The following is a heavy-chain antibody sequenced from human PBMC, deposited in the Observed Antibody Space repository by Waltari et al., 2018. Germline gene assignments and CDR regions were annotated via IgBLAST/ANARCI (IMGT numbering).Heavy chain of an antibody. D-gene: IGHD3-10*01. J-gene: IGHJ4*02. V-gene: IGHV7-4-1*02. CDR3: ARDSGHAGSGSYYSDY. CDR1: A. Sequence: AMNWVRQAPGQGLEWMGWINTNTGNPTYAQGFTGRFVFSLDTSVSTAYLQISSLKAEDTAVYYCARDSGHAGSGSYYSDYWGQGTLVTVSS. CDR2: INTNTGNP.